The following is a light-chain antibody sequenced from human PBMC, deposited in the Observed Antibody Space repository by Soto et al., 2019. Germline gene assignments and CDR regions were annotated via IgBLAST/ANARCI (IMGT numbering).Light chain of an antibody. CDR3: QQYNNWPPWT. CDR2: GAS. V-gene: IGKV3-15*01. J-gene: IGKJ1*01. Sequence: EIVLAQSPAALSVSPGERATLSCRASQSVNSNLAWYQQKPGQAPRLLIYGASTRATGIPARFSGSGSGTGFTLTISSLQSEDFAVYYCQQYNNWPPWTFGQGTKVDI. CDR1: QSVNSN.